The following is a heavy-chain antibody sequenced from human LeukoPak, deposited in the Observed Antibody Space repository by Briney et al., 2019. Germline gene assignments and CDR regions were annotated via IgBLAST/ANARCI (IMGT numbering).Heavy chain of an antibody. J-gene: IGHJ6*03. CDR3: ARAFDYYYYMDV. CDR2: INWNGGST. CDR1: GFTFDDYG. Sequence: GGSLRLSCAASGFTFDDYGMSWVRQAPGKGLEWVSGINWNGGSTGYADSVKGRFTISRGKAKNSLYLQMNSLRAEDTALYYCARAFDYYYYMDVWGKGTTVTVSS. V-gene: IGHV3-20*04.